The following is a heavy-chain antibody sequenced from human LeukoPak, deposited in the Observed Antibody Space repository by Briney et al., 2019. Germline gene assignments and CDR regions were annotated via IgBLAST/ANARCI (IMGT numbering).Heavy chain of an antibody. CDR1: GFTFSSFE. CDR3: ATNTGVGYSYYYMDV. V-gene: IGHV3-48*03. D-gene: IGHD1-26*01. J-gene: IGHJ6*03. Sequence: GGSLRLSCAASGFTFSSFEMNWVRQAPGKGMEWVSYISSSGSTIYYADSVKGRFTISRDNAKNSLYLRMNSLRAEDTAVYYCATNTGVGYSYYYMDVWGNGTTVTISS. CDR2: ISSSGSTI.